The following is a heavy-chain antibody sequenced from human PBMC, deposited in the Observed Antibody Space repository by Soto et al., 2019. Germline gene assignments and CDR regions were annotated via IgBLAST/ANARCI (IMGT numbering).Heavy chain of an antibody. V-gene: IGHV4-39*01. CDR2: FHFPGTT. CDR3: ARRRAEPNFDF. Sequence: QLHLQESGPGLVKPSETLSLTCTVSGGSINDPSYYWGWIRQSPRKGLEWIGNFHFPGTTHYNPSLKSRVTISVDSSKNQFFLSLTSVTATDTAIYYCARRRAEPNFDFWGQGTLISVSP. CDR1: GGSINDPSYY. J-gene: IGHJ4*02. D-gene: IGHD1-26*01.